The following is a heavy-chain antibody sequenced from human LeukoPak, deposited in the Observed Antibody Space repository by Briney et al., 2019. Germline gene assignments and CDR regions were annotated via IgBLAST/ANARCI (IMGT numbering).Heavy chain of an antibody. D-gene: IGHD6-19*01. CDR1: GGSFSGYY. CDR2: INHSGST. CDR3: ARGRPEGSGWYRPYYYVDV. J-gene: IGHJ6*03. Sequence: SETLSLTCAVYGGSFSGYYWSWIPQPPGKGLEWIGEINHSGSTKHSPSLKSRVGLPEDKSKNQFSLKLSSVTAAEAAVYYCARGRPEGSGWYRPYYYVDVWGKGTTVTVSS. V-gene: IGHV4-34*01.